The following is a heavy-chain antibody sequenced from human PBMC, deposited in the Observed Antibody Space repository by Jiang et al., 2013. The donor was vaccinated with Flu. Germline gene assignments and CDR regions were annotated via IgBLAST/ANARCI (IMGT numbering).Heavy chain of an antibody. Sequence: LESRVTISVDTSKNQXSLKLSSVTAADTAVYYCARGEFSGYDHFDYWGLGTLVTVSS. CDR3: ARGEFSGYDHFDY. J-gene: IGHJ4*02. D-gene: IGHD5-12*01. V-gene: IGHV4-30-2*04.